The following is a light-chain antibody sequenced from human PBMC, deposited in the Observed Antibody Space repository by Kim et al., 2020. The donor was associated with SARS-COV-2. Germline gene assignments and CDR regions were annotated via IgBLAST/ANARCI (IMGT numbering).Light chain of an antibody. V-gene: IGLV3-1*01. CDR1: KLENKY. CDR3: QAWDSSVV. CDR2: QDN. Sequence: SYELTQPPSVSVSPGQTASITCSGDKLENKYTCWYQQKPGQSPVLVIYQDNKRPSGIPERFSGSNSGNTATLTISGTQAMDEADYYCQAWDSSVVFGGGTQLTVL. J-gene: IGLJ2*01.